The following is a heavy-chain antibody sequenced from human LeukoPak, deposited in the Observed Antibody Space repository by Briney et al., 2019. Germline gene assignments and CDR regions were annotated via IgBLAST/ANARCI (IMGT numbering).Heavy chain of an antibody. Sequence: GGSLRLSCAASGFTISSHTMNWVRQAPGKGLEWVSYISSSSSNINYADPVKGRFTISRDNAKNSLYLQMNSLRAEDTAVYYCARGQKDFDQWGQGTLVSVSS. J-gene: IGHJ4*02. CDR1: GFTISSHT. CDR2: ISSSSSNI. V-gene: IGHV3-48*01. CDR3: ARGQKDFDQ.